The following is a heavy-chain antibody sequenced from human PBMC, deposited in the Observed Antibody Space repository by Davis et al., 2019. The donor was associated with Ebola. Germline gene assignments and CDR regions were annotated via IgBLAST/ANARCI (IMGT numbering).Heavy chain of an antibody. CDR2: ISSSGSTI. CDR1: GFTFSSYA. J-gene: IGHJ4*02. D-gene: IGHD6-19*01. Sequence: GGSLRLSCAASGFTFSSYAMSWIRQAPGKGLEWVSYISSSGSTIYYADSVKGRFTISRDNAKNSLYLQMNSLRAEDTAVYYGATGGAVAAIDYWGQGTLVTVSS. CDR3: ATGGAVAAIDY. V-gene: IGHV3-11*01.